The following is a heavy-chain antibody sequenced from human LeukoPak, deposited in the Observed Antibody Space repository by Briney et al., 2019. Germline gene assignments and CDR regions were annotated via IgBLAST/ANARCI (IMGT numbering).Heavy chain of an antibody. CDR2: INHSGST. CDR1: GGSFSGYY. D-gene: IGHD3-3*01. J-gene: IGHJ5*02. CDR3: ARERLVNRRLYDFWSGYSDGDWFDP. Sequence: SETLSLTCAVYGGSFSGYYWSWIRQPPGKGLEWIGEINHSGSTNYNPSLKSRVTISVDTSKNQFSLKLSSVTAPDTAMYYCARERLVNRRLYDFWSGYSDGDWFDPWGQGTLVTVSS. V-gene: IGHV4-34*01.